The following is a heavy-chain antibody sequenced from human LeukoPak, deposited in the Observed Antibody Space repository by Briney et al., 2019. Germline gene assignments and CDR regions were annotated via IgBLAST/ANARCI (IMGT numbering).Heavy chain of an antibody. CDR2: ISAYNGNT. CDR1: GYTFTSYG. Sequence: EASVKVSCKASGYTFTSYGISWVRQAPGQGLEWMGWISAYNGNTNYAQKLQGRVTITADESTSTAYMELSSLRSEDTAVYYCASLRLGELSWFDYWGQGTLVTVSS. V-gene: IGHV1-18*01. D-gene: IGHD3-16*02. CDR3: ASLRLGELSWFDY. J-gene: IGHJ4*02.